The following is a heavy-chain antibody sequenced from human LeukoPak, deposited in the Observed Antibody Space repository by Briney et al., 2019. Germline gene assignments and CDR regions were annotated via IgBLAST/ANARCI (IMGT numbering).Heavy chain of an antibody. Sequence: PGGSLRLSCAASGFTFSSYAMSWVRQAPGKRLECVSASSGSVGSTYYADSVKGRFTISRDNSKNTLYLKMNSLRAEDTAVYYCAKDHRDSSGYYPFDYWGQGTLVTVSS. CDR2: SSGSVGST. D-gene: IGHD3-22*01. V-gene: IGHV3-23*01. CDR3: AKDHRDSSGYYPFDY. CDR1: GFTFSSYA. J-gene: IGHJ4*02.